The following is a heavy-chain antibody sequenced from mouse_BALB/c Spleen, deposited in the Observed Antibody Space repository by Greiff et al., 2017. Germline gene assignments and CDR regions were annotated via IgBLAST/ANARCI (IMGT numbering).Heavy chain of an antibody. Sequence: QVQLKESGAELARPGASVKMSCKASGYTFTSYTMHWVKQRPGQGLEWIGYINPSSGYTNYNQKFKDKATLTADKSSSTAYMQLSSLTSEDSAVYYCARGPLTGTGYYYAMDYWGQGTSVTVSS. CDR2: INPSSGYT. CDR3: ARGPLTGTGYYYAMDY. V-gene: IGHV1-4*01. J-gene: IGHJ4*01. D-gene: IGHD4-1*01. CDR1: GYTFTSYT.